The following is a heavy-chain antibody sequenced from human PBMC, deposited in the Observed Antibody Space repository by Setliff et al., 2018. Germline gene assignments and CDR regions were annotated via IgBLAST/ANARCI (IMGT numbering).Heavy chain of an antibody. CDR1: GYTFTSYG. V-gene: IGHV1-18*01. CDR3: ARVSGWYYLDY. D-gene: IGHD6-19*01. J-gene: IGHJ4*02. CDR2: ISAYNGNT. Sequence: GASVKVSCKASGYTFTSYGISWVRQAPGQGLEWMGWISAYNGNTNYAQKLQGRVTMTTDTSTSTAHMELRSLRSDDTAVYYCARVSGWYYLDYWGQGTLVTVSS.